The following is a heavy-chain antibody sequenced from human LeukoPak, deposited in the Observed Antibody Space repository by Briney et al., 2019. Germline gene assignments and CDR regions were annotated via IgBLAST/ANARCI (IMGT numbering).Heavy chain of an antibody. D-gene: IGHD6-25*01. Sequence: PGGSLRLSCAASGNYWMHWVRQAPGKGLVWVSHINSDGSWTSYADSVKGRFTISKDNAKNTVYLQMNSLRADDTAVYYCAKEHITRISAWDYWGQGTLVTVSS. V-gene: IGHV3-74*01. CDR3: AKEHITRISAWDY. J-gene: IGHJ4*02. CDR2: INSDGSWT. CDR1: GNYW.